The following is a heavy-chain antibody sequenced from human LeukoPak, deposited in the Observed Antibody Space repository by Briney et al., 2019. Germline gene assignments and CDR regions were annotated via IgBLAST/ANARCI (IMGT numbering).Heavy chain of an antibody. D-gene: IGHD6-19*01. CDR2: INTDGTVT. V-gene: IGHV3-74*01. CDR1: GFTFSKYW. Sequence: GGSLRLSRAASGFTFSKYWTVWVRQAPGKGLESVSRINTDGTVTTYADSVKGRFTVSRDNADNTMFLQMNSVRDEATAVYYCATKQWLAPPPDSWGQGTPVTVSS. CDR3: ATKQWLAPPPDS. J-gene: IGHJ4*02.